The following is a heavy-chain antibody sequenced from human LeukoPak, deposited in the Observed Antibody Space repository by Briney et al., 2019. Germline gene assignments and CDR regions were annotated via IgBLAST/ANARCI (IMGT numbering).Heavy chain of an antibody. D-gene: IGHD2-21*01. CDR1: GYTFTSYG. Sequence: GASVKVSCKASGYTFTSYGISWVRQAPGQGLEWMGWISAYNGNTNYAQKLQGRVTMTTDTSTSTAYMELRSLRSDDTAVYYCASDPDCGGDCPVVGEYFQHWGQGTLVTVSS. J-gene: IGHJ1*01. CDR2: ISAYNGNT. V-gene: IGHV1-18*01. CDR3: ASDPDCGGDCPVVGEYFQH.